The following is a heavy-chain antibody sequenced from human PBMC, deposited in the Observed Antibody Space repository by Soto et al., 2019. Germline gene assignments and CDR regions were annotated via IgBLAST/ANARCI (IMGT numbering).Heavy chain of an antibody. J-gene: IGHJ6*03. CDR3: ARFPHAGIGAAGPYYYYYYMEV. CDR2: INAGNGNT. CDR1: GYTFTSYA. V-gene: IGHV1-3*01. D-gene: IGHD6-13*01. Sequence: ASVKVSCKASGYTFTSYAMHWVRQATGQRLEWMGWINAGNGNTKYSQKFQGRVTITRDTSASTAYMELSSLRSEDTAVYYCARFPHAGIGAAGPYYYYYYMEVWGKGTTVTVSS.